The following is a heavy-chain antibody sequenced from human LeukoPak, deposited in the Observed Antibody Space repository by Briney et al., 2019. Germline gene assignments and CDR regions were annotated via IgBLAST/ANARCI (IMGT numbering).Heavy chain of an antibody. Sequence: SQTLSLTCAVSGGSITSGGYSWSWIRQPPGKGLEWIGHISHSGSTNYNPSLKSRVTISVDTSKNQFSLKLSSVTAADTAVYYCARPRRRLPTSHDAFDIWGQGTMVTVSS. CDR3: ARPRRRLPTSHDAFDI. CDR2: ISHSGST. V-gene: IGHV4-30-2*01. J-gene: IGHJ3*02. D-gene: IGHD6-25*01. CDR1: GGSITSGGYS.